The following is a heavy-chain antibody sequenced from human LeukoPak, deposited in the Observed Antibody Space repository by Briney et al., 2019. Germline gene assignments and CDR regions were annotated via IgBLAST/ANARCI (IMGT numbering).Heavy chain of an antibody. CDR2: IHYSGST. V-gene: IGHV4-59*01. D-gene: IGHD3-10*01. CDR1: GGSISSYY. CDR3: ARVQTPSGSGSYSFDY. Sequence: SETLSLTCTVSGGSISSYYWSWIRQPPGKGLEWIGYIHYSGSTNYNPSLKSRVTISVDTSKNEFSLKLSSVTAADTAVYYCARVQTPSGSGSYSFDYWGQGTLVTVSS. J-gene: IGHJ4*02.